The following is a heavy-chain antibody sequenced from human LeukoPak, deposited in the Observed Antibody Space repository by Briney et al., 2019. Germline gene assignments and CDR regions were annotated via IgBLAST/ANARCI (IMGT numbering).Heavy chain of an antibody. D-gene: IGHD5-12*01. CDR2: INQDGSQT. Sequence: GGSLRLSCTASGFAFSDYWMSWVRQAPGKGLEWLANINQDGSQTSYVDSVRGRFTVSRDNPKNSLYLQMNSLRADDTAVYYCARDSSPGYSGYDWVFWGRGTLVTVSS. V-gene: IGHV3-7*01. J-gene: IGHJ4*02. CDR1: GFAFSDYW. CDR3: ARDSSPGYSGYDWVF.